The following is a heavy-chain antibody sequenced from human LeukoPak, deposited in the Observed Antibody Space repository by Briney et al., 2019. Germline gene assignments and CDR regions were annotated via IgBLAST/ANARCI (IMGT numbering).Heavy chain of an antibody. J-gene: IGHJ4*02. D-gene: IGHD3-22*01. Sequence: PSETLSLTCTVSGGSISSIHYYWRWIRQSPGKGLEWHGSIYYIGSTYYNPSLKSRVTLSVDTSNNQYSLKVTSVTAADTAVYYGARRLVTMIVVVTGGRYYFDYWGQGTLVTVSS. CDR3: ARRLVTMIVVVTGGRYYFDY. V-gene: IGHV4-39*07. CDR2: IYYIGST. CDR1: GGSISSIHYY.